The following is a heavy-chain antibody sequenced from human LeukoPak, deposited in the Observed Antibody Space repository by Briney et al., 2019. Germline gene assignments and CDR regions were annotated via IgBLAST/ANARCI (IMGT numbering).Heavy chain of an antibody. CDR3: ARVWYSSSWYFDY. J-gene: IGHJ4*02. Sequence: AGGSLRLSCAASGFTFSSYEMNWVRQAPGKGLEWVSYISSSGSTIYYADSVKGRFTISRDNAKNSLYLQMNSLRAEDTAIYYCARVWYSSSWYFDYWGQGALVTVSS. CDR1: GFTFSSYE. V-gene: IGHV3-48*03. D-gene: IGHD6-13*01. CDR2: ISSSGSTI.